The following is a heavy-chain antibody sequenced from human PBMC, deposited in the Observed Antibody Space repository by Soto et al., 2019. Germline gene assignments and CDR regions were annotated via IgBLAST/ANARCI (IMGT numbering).Heavy chain of an antibody. V-gene: IGHV1-69*13. D-gene: IGHD3-10*01. CDR2: IIPIFGTA. Sequence: SVKVSCKASGGTFSSYAISWVRQAPGQGLEWMGGIIPIFGTANYAQKFQGRVTITADESTSTAYMELSSLRSEDTAVYYCARCYYGSGSYYNGLSYYYGMDVWGQGTTVTVSS. J-gene: IGHJ6*02. CDR3: ARCYYGSGSYYNGLSYYYGMDV. CDR1: GGTFSSYA.